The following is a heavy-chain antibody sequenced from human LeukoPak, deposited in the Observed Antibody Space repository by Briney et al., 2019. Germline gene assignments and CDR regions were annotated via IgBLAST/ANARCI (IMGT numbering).Heavy chain of an antibody. CDR3: ARGDDYGDYYFDY. D-gene: IGHD4-17*01. Sequence: SETLSLTCTVSGYSISSGYYWGWIQQPPGKGLEWIGSVYHSGSTYYNPSLKSRVTISVDTSKNQFSLKLSSVTAADTAVYYCARGDDYGDYYFDYWGQGTLVTVSS. V-gene: IGHV4-38-2*02. CDR2: VYHSGST. J-gene: IGHJ4*02. CDR1: GYSISSGYY.